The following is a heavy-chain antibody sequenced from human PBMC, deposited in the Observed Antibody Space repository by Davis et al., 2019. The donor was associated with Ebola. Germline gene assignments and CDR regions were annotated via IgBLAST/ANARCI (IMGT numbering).Heavy chain of an antibody. D-gene: IGHD3-22*01. CDR1: GRTFSRYA. V-gene: IGHV1-69*13. CDR2: IIPVSGVP. CDR3: ARDRYSDGSGYFFEQSH. Sequence: SVNVSCKASGRTFSRYAISWVRQAPGQGLDWMGGIIPVSGVPKYAQDFQGRVTITADESTSTAYMELSSLRSEDTAMYYCARDRYSDGSGYFFEQSHWGQGTLVTVSS. J-gene: IGHJ4*02.